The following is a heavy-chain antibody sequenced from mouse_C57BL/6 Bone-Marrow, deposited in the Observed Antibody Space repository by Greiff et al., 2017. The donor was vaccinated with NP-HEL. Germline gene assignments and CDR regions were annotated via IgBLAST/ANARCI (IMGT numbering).Heavy chain of an antibody. Sequence: VKLMESGAELVRPGTSVKVSCKASGYSFTNYLIEWVKQRPGQGLEWIGVINPGSGGTNYNEKLKGKATLTADKSSSTAYMQLSSLTSEDSAVYFCARVGYFDVWGTGTTVTVSS. CDR2: INPGSGGT. J-gene: IGHJ1*03. CDR1: GYSFTNYL. CDR3: ARVGYFDV. V-gene: IGHV1-54*01.